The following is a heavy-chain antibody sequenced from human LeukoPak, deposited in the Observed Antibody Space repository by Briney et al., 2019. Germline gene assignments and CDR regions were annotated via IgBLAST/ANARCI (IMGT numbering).Heavy chain of an antibody. J-gene: IGHJ4*02. V-gene: IGHV3-23*01. D-gene: IGHD1-26*01. CDR2: ISGGGGTT. CDR1: GFTFSSCA. Sequence: GGSLRLSCAASGFTFSSCAMTWVRQAPGKGLEWVSVISGGGGTTYYADSVKGRFTISRDNSENTLSLQMNSLRAEDTAVYYCAKGYSGSYLDYWGQGTLVTVSS. CDR3: AKGYSGSYLDY.